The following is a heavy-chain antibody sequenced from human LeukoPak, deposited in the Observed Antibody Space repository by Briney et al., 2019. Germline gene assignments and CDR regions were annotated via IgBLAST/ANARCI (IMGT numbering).Heavy chain of an antibody. V-gene: IGHV4-39*07. CDR3: ARLYGNYQNYFDY. J-gene: IGHJ4*02. CDR2: MYYRGNT. Sequence: SETLSLTCTVSGGSISSITYYWGWIRQPPGKGLEWVGHMYYRGNTFYNPTLKSRVTISVDTSKSQFSLKLRSVTAADTAVYYCARLYGNYQNYFDYWSQGTLVTVSS. D-gene: IGHD1-7*01. CDR1: GGSISSITYY.